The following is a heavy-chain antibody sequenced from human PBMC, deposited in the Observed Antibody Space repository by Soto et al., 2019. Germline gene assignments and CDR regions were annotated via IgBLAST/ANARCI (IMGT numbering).Heavy chain of an antibody. CDR3: AHSVVAGLGYYFDY. V-gene: IGHV2-5*02. Sequence: QITLKESGPTLVKPTQTLTLTCTFSGFSLSSTRVAVGWIRQPPGKALEWLALIYWDDDKRYSPFLKSRLTSTKETSKNQVVLTMTNMDPVDTATYYCAHSVVAGLGYYFDYWGQGTLVTVSS. CDR2: IYWDDDK. CDR1: GFSLSSTRVA. D-gene: IGHD6-19*01. J-gene: IGHJ4*02.